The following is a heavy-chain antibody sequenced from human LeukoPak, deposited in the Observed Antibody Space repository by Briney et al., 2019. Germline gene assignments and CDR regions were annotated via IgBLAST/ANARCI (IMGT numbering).Heavy chain of an antibody. V-gene: IGHV1-3*01. CDR3: ARGPLRSNNWFDP. CDR1: GYTFTSYA. D-gene: IGHD4-17*01. Sequence: ASVKVSCKASGYTFTSYAMHWVRQAPGQRLEWMGWINAGNGNTKYLEKFQGRVTITRDTSASTAYMELSSLRSEDTAVYYCARGPLRSNNWFDPWGQGTLVTVSS. J-gene: IGHJ5*02. CDR2: INAGNGNT.